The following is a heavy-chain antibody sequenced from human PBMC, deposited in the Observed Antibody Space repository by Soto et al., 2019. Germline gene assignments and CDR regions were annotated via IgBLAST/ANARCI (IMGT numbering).Heavy chain of an antibody. J-gene: IGHJ5*02. Sequence: QITLTESGPTLVKPTQTLTLTCTFSGFSLNTSGVGVGWIRQPPGKALEWLALIYWDNDKRYRPSLKSRLTITKDNSKNQVVLTVTNIDPVDTATYYCAQRDLRITGGSWGQGTLVTVYS. CDR2: IYWDNDK. CDR1: GFSLNTSGVG. V-gene: IGHV2-5*02. D-gene: IGHD3-10*01. CDR3: AQRDLRITGGS.